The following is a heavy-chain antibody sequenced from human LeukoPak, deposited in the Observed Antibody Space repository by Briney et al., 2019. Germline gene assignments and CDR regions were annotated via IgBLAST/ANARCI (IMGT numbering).Heavy chain of an antibody. D-gene: IGHD2-2*01. CDR1: GGSFSGYY. CDR3: ARRVVPAVADY. J-gene: IGHJ4*02. CDR2: INHSGST. V-gene: IGHV4-34*01. Sequence: SETLSLTCAVYGGSFSGYYWSWIRQPPRKGLEWIGEINHSGSTIYNPSLKSRVTISVDTSKNQFSLKLSSVTAADTAVYYCARRVVPAVADYWGQGTLVTVSS.